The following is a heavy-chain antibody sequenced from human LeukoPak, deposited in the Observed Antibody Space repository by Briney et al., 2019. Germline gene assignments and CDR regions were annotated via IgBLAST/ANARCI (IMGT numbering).Heavy chain of an antibody. V-gene: IGHV3-23*01. CDR1: GFTFSRYA. CDR2: ISGSGGST. Sequence: GGSVRLFCGVSGFTFSRYAMRWVPQARGKGLEGVSAISGSGGSTYYADSVKGRFTISRDNSKNTLYLQMNSLRAEDTAVYYCAKGTAMVNLRPFDYWGQGTLVTVSS. CDR3: AKGTAMVNLRPFDY. J-gene: IGHJ4*02. D-gene: IGHD5-18*01.